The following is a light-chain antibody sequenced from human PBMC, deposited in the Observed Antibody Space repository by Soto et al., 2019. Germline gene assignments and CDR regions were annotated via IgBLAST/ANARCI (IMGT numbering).Light chain of an antibody. CDR2: ATS. CDR1: QNISSNY. J-gene: IGKJ5*01. CDR3: HHYGSPPT. V-gene: IGKV3-20*01. Sequence: EIVLTQSPGTLSLSPVERATLSCRGSQNISSNYLAWYQQKPGQAPSLLMYATSISATDVPDRFSGSGSGTVFTLTISRLAPEDFAVYHCHHYGSPPTFGQGTRLYIK.